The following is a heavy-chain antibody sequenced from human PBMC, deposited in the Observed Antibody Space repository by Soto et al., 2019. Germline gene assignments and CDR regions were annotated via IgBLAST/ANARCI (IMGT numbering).Heavy chain of an antibody. D-gene: IGHD3-3*01. Sequence: ASVKVSCKASGYTFTSYYMHWVRQAPGQGLEWMGIINPSGGSTSYAQKFQGRVTMTRDTSTSTVYMELSSLRSEDTAVYYCARVSSYYDFWSGYHFDYWGQGTLVTVSS. J-gene: IGHJ4*02. CDR3: ARVSSYYDFWSGYHFDY. CDR2: INPSGGST. CDR1: GYTFTSYY. V-gene: IGHV1-46*03.